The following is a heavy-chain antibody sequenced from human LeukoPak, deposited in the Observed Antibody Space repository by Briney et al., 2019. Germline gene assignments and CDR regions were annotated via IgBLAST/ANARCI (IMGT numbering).Heavy chain of an antibody. CDR1: GFTFSSYS. CDR2: ISSSSSYI. V-gene: IGHV3-21*01. CDR3: AREATRGSLGAPPC. J-gene: IGHJ4*02. Sequence: GGSLRLSCAASGFTFSSYSMNWVRQAPGKGLEWISSISSSSSYIYYADSVKGRFTISRDNAKNSLYLQMNSLRAEDTAVYYCAREATRGSLGAPPCWGQGTLVTVSS. D-gene: IGHD3-16*02.